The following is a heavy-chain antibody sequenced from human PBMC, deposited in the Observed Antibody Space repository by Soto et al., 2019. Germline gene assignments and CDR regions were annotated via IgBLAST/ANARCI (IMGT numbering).Heavy chain of an antibody. V-gene: IGHV1-2*02. CDR1: GYTFTDYY. J-gene: IGHJ6*02. D-gene: IGHD3-3*01. CDR2: INPKSGGT. CDR3: ARARELIITIFGYGMDV. Sequence: ASMKVSCKASGYTFTDYYMHWVRQAPGQGLEWMGWINPKSGGTNYAQKFQGRVTMTRDTSISTAYMELSRLTSDDTAVFYCARARELIITIFGYGMDVWGQGTTVTVSS.